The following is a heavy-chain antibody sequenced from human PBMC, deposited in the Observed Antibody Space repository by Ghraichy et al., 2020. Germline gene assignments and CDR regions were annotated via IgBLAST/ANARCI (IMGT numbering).Heavy chain of an antibody. D-gene: IGHD2-2*01. CDR1: GFTFSKYA. CDR2: ISGSGTRT. CDR3: AKVKDYQLIIPGDYYYYYGLDV. V-gene: IGHV3-23*01. Sequence: LSLTCAASGFTFSKYAMTWVRQAPAKGLEWVSAISGSGTRTYYADSVKGRFTISRDNTKDTVYLQMNNVRAEDTAVYYCAKVKDYQLIIPGDYYYYYGLDVWGQGTTFIVS. J-gene: IGHJ6*02.